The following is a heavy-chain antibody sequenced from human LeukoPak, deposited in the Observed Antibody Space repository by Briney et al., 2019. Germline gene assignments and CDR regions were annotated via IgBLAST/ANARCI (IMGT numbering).Heavy chain of an antibody. CDR2: ITSGSGYT. CDR3: AAVGPSSGWDFGY. Sequence: TGGSLRLSCAASGFTFSSYAMSWVRQAPGKGLEWVSCITSGSGYTNYADSVRGRFTISRDNTKNSLYLQMNSLRADDSAVYYCAAVGPSSGWDFGYWGQGTLVTVSS. D-gene: IGHD6-19*01. CDR1: GFTFSSYA. V-gene: IGHV3-21*01. J-gene: IGHJ4*02.